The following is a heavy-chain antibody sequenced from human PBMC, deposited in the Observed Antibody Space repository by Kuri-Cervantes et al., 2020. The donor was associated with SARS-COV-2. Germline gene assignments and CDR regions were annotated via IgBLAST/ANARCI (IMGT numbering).Heavy chain of an antibody. V-gene: IGHV4-38-2*02. J-gene: IGHJ4*02. Sequence: SETLSLTCTVSTYSISSGYYWGWIRQPPGKGLEWVGSIFHSGSTFYHPSLKSRVTMSEHTSKNQFSLKVTSVTAADTAVYYCARGEGYCSGGSCYPGGHWGQGILVTVSS. D-gene: IGHD2-15*01. CDR3: ARGEGYCSGGSCYPGGH. CDR1: TYSISSGYY. CDR2: IFHSGST.